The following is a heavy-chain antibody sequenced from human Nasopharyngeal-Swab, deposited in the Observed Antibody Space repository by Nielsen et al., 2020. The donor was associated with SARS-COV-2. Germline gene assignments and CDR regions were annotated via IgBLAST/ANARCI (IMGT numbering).Heavy chain of an antibody. D-gene: IGHD2-21*01. Sequence: GESLKISCAASGFTFSSYWMSWVRQAPGKGLEWVANIKQDGSEKYYVDSVKGRFTISRDNSKNTLYLQTNSLRVEDTAVYYCAKAPYLRGLDVWSQGTTVTVSS. CDR1: GFTFSSYW. CDR2: IKQDGSEK. V-gene: IGHV3-7*03. J-gene: IGHJ6*02. CDR3: AKAPYLRGLDV.